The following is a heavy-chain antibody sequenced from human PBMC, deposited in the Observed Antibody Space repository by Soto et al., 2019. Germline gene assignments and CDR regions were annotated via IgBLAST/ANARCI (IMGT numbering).Heavy chain of an antibody. J-gene: IGHJ5*02. CDR3: ARSGRKNIVVVVAATHWFDP. CDR1: GVTFSSYS. V-gene: IGHV3-21*01. CDR2: ISSSSSYI. D-gene: IGHD2-15*01. Sequence: GGSLRLSCAASGVTFSSYSMNWVRQAPGKGLEWVSSISSSSSYIYYADSVKGRFTISRDNAKNSLYLQMNSLRAEDTAVYYCARSGRKNIVVVVAATHWFDPWGQGTLVTVSS.